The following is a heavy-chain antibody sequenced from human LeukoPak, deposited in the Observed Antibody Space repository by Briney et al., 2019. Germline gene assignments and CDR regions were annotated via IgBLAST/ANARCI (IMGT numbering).Heavy chain of an antibody. CDR3: ARSSGYYYDSSGYYFY. Sequence: PSETLSLTCTVSGGSISSRGYYWGWIRQPPGKGLEWIGSIYYGGNTYYNPSLKSRVTISVDTSKNQFSLKLSSVTAADTAVYYCARSSGYYYDSSGYYFYWGQGTLVTVSS. D-gene: IGHD3-22*01. J-gene: IGHJ4*02. CDR2: IYYGGNT. CDR1: GGSISSRGYY. V-gene: IGHV4-39*07.